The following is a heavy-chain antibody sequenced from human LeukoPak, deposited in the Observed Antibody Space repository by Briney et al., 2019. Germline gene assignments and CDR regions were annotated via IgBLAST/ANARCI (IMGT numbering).Heavy chain of an antibody. V-gene: IGHV1-69*06. CDR3: AKNNDYGGSYWYFDL. Sequence: SVKVSCKASGGTFSSYAISWVRQAPGQGLEWMGGIIPIFGTANYAQKFQGRVTITADKSTSTAYMELSSLRDEDTAVYYCAKNNDYGGSYWYFDLWGGGTLVTVS. CDR2: IIPIFGTA. J-gene: IGHJ2*01. CDR1: GGTFSSYA. D-gene: IGHD4-23*01.